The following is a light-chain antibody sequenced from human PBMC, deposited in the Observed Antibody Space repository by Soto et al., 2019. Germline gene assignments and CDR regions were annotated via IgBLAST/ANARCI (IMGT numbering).Light chain of an antibody. CDR3: QQHNNWPSWT. J-gene: IGKJ1*01. CDR1: QDITSS. V-gene: IGKV3-15*01. Sequence: EIVMTQSPATLSVSPGERATLSCRASQDITSSLAWYQQKSGQAPRLLIYGASTRAIGIPARFSGSGSGTEFTLTISSLQSEDFAVYYCQQHNNWPSWTFGQGTKVEIK. CDR2: GAS.